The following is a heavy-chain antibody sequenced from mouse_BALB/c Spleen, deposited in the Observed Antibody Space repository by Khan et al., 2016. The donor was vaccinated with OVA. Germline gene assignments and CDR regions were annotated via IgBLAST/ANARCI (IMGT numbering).Heavy chain of an antibody. Sequence: QVQLQQPGAELVKPGASVKLSCKASGYTFTSYWMHWVKQRPGQGLEWIGEINPSNGRTNYNEKFKSRATLTVDKSSNTAYMQLSSLTSEDSAVYYCARSTMITTEVAYWGEGTLVTVSA. CDR3: ARSTMITTEVAY. CDR2: INPSNGRT. D-gene: IGHD2-4*01. V-gene: IGHV1S81*02. CDR1: GYTFTSYW. J-gene: IGHJ3*01.